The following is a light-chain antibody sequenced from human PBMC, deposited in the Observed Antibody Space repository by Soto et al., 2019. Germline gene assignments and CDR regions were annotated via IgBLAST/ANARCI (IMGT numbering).Light chain of an antibody. J-gene: IGLJ1*01. CDR1: SSDVGAYEY. CDR3: SSYAGSSVV. Sequence: SALTQPPSASGSPGQSVTISCTGTSSDVGAYEYVSWYQHHPGRAPKLILYEVTKRPSGVPGCFSGSKSGNTASLTVSGLQAEDEADYYCSSYAGSSVVFGTGTKVTVL. CDR2: EVT. V-gene: IGLV2-8*01.